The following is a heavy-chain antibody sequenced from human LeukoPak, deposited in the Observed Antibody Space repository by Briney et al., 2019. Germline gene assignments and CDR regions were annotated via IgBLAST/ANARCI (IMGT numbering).Heavy chain of an antibody. J-gene: IGHJ4*02. D-gene: IGHD4-17*01. CDR1: GFTFSDYW. V-gene: IGHV3-7*01. CDR2: INKDGTEK. CDR3: AKDQDYGDFTWSSDY. Sequence: GGSLRLSCAGSGFTFSDYWVDWVRQAPGKGLEWVANINKDGTEKNYLESVKGRFTISRDNSKNTLYLQMNSLRAEDTAVYYCAKDQDYGDFTWSSDYWGQGTLVTVSS.